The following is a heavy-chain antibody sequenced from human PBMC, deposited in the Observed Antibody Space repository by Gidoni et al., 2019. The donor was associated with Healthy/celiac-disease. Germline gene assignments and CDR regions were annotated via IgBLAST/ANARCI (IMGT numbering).Heavy chain of an antibody. D-gene: IGHD3-3*01. Sequence: QLQLQESGPGLVKPSETLSLTCTVSGGSISSSSYYWGWIRQPPGKGLEWIGRIYYSGSTYYNPSLKSRVTISVDTSKNQFSLKLSSVTAADTAVYYCARHPLVLRFLEWLLAFDYWGQGTLVTVSS. V-gene: IGHV4-39*01. CDR1: GGSISSSSYY. CDR2: IYYSGST. J-gene: IGHJ4*02. CDR3: ARHPLVLRFLEWLLAFDY.